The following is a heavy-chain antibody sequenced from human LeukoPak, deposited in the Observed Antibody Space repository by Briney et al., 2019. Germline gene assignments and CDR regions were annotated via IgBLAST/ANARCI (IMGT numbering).Heavy chain of an antibody. CDR1: GFTFSSYA. V-gene: IGHV3-23*01. CDR3: AKAHGLQSATPNYAFHI. D-gene: IGHD1-1*01. CDR2: ISGSGTNT. Sequence: GGSLRLSCAASGFTFSSYAMSWVRQAPGKGLEWVSSISGSGTNTYYADSVKGRFTISRDNSKNTLYLQMNSLRAEDTAVYYCAKAHGLQSATPNYAFHIWGQGTMVTVSS. J-gene: IGHJ3*02.